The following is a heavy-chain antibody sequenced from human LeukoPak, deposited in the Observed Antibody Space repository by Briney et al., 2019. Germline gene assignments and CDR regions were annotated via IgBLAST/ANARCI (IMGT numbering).Heavy chain of an antibody. J-gene: IGHJ6*02. Sequence: PSETLSLTCTVSGGSISSGGYYWSWIRQHPGKGLEWIGYIYYSGSTYYNPSLKSRVTISVDTSKNQFSLKLSSVTAADTAVYYCARAYYDFWSGYSYYYGMDVWGQGTTVTVSS. V-gene: IGHV4-31*03. CDR3: ARAYYDFWSGYSYYYGMDV. D-gene: IGHD3-3*01. CDR2: IYYSGST. CDR1: GGSISSGGYY.